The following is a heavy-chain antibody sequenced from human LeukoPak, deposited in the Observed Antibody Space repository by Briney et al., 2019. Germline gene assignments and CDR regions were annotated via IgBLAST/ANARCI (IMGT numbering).Heavy chain of an antibody. CDR3: AREVESIVGATSWFDP. V-gene: IGHV1-46*01. J-gene: IGHJ5*02. CDR2: INPSGGST. CDR1: GYTFTSYY. Sequence: GASVKVSCKASGYTFTSYYMHWVRQAPGQGLEWMGIINPSGGSTSYAQKFQGRVTMTRDMSTSTVYMELSSLRSEDTAVYYCAREVESIVGATSWFDPWGQGTLVTVSS. D-gene: IGHD1-26*01.